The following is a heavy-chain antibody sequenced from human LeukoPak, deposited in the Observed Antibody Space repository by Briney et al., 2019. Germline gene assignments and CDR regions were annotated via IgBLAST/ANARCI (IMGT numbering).Heavy chain of an antibody. CDR1: GGSFSGYY. CDR3: ARTNGYPNYYFDY. J-gene: IGHJ4*02. CDR2: INHSGST. Sequence: SETLSLTCAVYGGSFSGYYWSWIRQPPGKGLEWIGEINHSGSTNYNPSLKSRVTISVDTSKNQFSLKLSSVTAADTAVYYCARTNGYPNYYFDYWGQGTLVTVSS. V-gene: IGHV4-34*01. D-gene: IGHD1-1*01.